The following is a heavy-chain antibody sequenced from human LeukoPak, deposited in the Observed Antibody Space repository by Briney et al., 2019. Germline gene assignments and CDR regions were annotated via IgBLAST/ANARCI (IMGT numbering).Heavy chain of an antibody. V-gene: IGHV3-23*01. CDR1: GFTFSTYA. CDR2: LTGNGGRA. D-gene: IGHD1-26*01. CDR3: ARDSGSYLQSTDY. J-gene: IGHJ4*02. Sequence: GGSLRLSCAASGFTFSTYAMTWVRQAPGKGLEWVSSLTGNGGRAYYADSVKGRFTISRDNSKNTLYLQMNSLRAEDTAVYHCARDSGSYLQSTDYWGQGTLVTVSS.